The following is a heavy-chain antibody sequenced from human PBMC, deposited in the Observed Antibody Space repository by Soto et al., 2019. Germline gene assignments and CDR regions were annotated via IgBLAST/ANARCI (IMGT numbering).Heavy chain of an antibody. CDR2: IYYSGST. V-gene: IGHV4-39*01. D-gene: IGHD3-22*01. Sequence: AETLSLTCTVSGGYISSSSYYWGWIRRPPGKGLEWIGSIYYSGSTYYNPSLKSRVTISVDTSKNQFSLKLSSVTAADTAVYYCAIFDYYDSSGYFDYWGQGTLLTGSS. CDR3: AIFDYYDSSGYFDY. CDR1: GGYISSSSYY. J-gene: IGHJ4*02.